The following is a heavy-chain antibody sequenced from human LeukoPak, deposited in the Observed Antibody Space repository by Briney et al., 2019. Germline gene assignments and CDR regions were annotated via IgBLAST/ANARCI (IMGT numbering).Heavy chain of an antibody. CDR2: IYHSGST. CDR1: GYSISSGYY. CDR3: ARASVGMATIYLAFDY. Sequence: TSETLSLTCTVSGYSISSGYYWGWIRQPPGKGLEWIGSIYHSGSTYYNPSLKSRVTISVDTSKNQFSLKLSSVTAADTAVYYCARASVGMATIYLAFDYWGQGTLVTVSS. J-gene: IGHJ4*02. V-gene: IGHV4-38-2*02. D-gene: IGHD5-24*01.